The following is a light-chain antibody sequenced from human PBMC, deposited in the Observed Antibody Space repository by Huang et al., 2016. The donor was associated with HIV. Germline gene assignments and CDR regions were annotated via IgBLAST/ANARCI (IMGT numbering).Light chain of an antibody. Sequence: DIVLTQSPGTLSLSPRERAALSCRASQNITNNFLAWYQQRSGQTPRVLIYGASNRAMGIPDRFSGSWSGTDFTLIISRLEPQDSAVYYCQQYLSSPLTFGGGTNVEIK. V-gene: IGKV3-20*01. CDR2: GAS. J-gene: IGKJ4*01. CDR3: QQYLSSPLT. CDR1: QNITNNF.